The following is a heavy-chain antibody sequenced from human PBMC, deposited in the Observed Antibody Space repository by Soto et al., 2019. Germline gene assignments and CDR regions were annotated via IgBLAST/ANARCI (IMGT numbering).Heavy chain of an antibody. CDR2: INNKTGKP. J-gene: IGHJ4*02. V-gene: IGHV7-4-1*01. CDR3: ARESDPHEADDY. Sequence: GASMKVSFKASGYTFTSYAMNWVRQAPGQRLERKGRINNKTGKPKYAQGFTRRVFFSFDTPVNKAKMQKCNLKAEKTTVYYCARESDPHEADDYWGQGTLVTVSS. CDR1: GYTFTSYA.